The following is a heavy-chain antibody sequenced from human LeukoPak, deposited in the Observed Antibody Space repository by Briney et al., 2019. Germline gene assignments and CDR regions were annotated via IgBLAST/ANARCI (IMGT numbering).Heavy chain of an antibody. CDR1: GFSFISYG. CDR2: ISYDGSNK. D-gene: IGHD3-16*01. CDR3: AKVGVDGY. Sequence: GGSLRLSCAASGFSFISYGMHWVRQAPGKGLEWVAVISYDGSNKYYADSVKGRFTISRDNSKNTLYLQMNSLRAEDTAVYYCAKVGVDGYWGQGTLVTVSS. J-gene: IGHJ4*02. V-gene: IGHV3-30*18.